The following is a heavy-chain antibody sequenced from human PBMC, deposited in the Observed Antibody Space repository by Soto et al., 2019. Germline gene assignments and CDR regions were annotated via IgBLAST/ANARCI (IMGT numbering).Heavy chain of an antibody. CDR3: ARSDYSSSLVDY. D-gene: IGHD6-6*01. J-gene: IGHJ4*02. Sequence: QVQLQESGPGLVKPSQTLSLTCTVSGGSISSGGYYWSWIRQHPGKGLEWIGYIYYSGSTNYNPSLKSRVTISVDTSKNQFSLKLSSVTAADTAVYYCARSDYSSSLVDYWGQGTLVTVSS. CDR1: GGSISSGGYY. V-gene: IGHV4-31*03. CDR2: IYYSGST.